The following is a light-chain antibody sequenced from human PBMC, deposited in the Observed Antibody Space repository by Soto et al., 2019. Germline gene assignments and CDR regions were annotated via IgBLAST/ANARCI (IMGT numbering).Light chain of an antibody. CDR2: DVS. CDR3: CSYAGSYSRV. Sequence: QSALTQPRSVSGSPGQSVTISCTGPSSDVGGSNYVSWYQHDPGKAPKLMISDVSKRPSGVPDRFSGSKSGNTASLTISGLQAEDEADYYCCSYAGSYSRVFGGGTKLTVL. V-gene: IGLV2-11*01. J-gene: IGLJ3*02. CDR1: SSDVGGSNY.